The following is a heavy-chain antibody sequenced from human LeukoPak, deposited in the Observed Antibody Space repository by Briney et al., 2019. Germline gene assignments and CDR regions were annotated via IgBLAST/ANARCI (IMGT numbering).Heavy chain of an antibody. D-gene: IGHD6-6*01. CDR2: ISGSGGST. CDR1: GFTFSSYA. Sequence: SGGSLRLSCAASGFTFSSYAMSWVRQAPGKGLEWVSAISGSGGSTYYADSVKGRFTISRDNSKNTLYLQMNSLRAEDTAVYYCAKMYSSSSSPSDYWGQGTLVTVSS. J-gene: IGHJ4*02. CDR3: AKMYSSSSSPSDY. V-gene: IGHV3-23*01.